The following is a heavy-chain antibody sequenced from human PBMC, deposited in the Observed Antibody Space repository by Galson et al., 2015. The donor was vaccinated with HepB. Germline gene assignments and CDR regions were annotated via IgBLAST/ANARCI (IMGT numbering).Heavy chain of an antibody. CDR3: ARGPPWTPSSLLFGEQEHTNQYHHGMDA. J-gene: IGHJ6*02. CDR2: INPNSGGT. D-gene: IGHD3-10*02. CDR1: GYSFSGQY. V-gene: IGHV1-2*06. Sequence: SVKVSCKASGYSFSGQYMYWVRQAPGQGLEWMGRINPNSGGTNYAQKFQGRVTMTRDPSINTAYLELSSLRSDDTAMYYCARGPPWTPSSLLFGEQEHTNQYHHGMDAWGQWTMVTVSS.